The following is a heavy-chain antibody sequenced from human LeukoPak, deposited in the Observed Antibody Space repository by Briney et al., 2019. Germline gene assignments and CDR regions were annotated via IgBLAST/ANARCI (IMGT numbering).Heavy chain of an antibody. D-gene: IGHD3-22*01. CDR3: ARTYYYDSSGYLDAFDI. Sequence: GGSLRLFSAASGFTFSSYAMSWVRQAPGKGLEWASAISGSGGSTYYADSVKGRFTISRDNSKNTLYLQMNSLRAEDTAVYYCARTYYYDSSGYLDAFDIWGQGTMVTVSS. CDR1: GFTFSSYA. CDR2: ISGSGGST. J-gene: IGHJ3*02. V-gene: IGHV3-23*01.